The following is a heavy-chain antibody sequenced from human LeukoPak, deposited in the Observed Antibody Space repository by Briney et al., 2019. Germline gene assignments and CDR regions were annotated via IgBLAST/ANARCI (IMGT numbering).Heavy chain of an antibody. V-gene: IGHV1-58*01. J-gene: IGHJ4*02. D-gene: IGHD3-16*01. CDR3: AADLSNPRMGASYLDS. CDR2: IIVGSGAT. CDR1: GFTSTNFA. Sequence: SVKVSCKASGFTSTNFAVQWVRQARGQRLEWIGWIIVGSGATKCAQDFQERVTITRDLSTSTLYMELRSLTSEDTAVYYCAADLSNPRMGASYLDSWGQETLVTVSS.